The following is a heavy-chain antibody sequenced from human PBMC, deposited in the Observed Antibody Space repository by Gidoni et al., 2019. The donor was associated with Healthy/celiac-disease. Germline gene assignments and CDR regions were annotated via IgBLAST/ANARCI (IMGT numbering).Heavy chain of an antibody. CDR1: GFTFSSYG. CDR3: ARDSAYDTLTGYYKENAEYFQH. J-gene: IGHJ1*01. CDR2: IWYDGSNK. D-gene: IGHD3-9*01. Sequence: QVQLVESGGGVVQPGRSLRLSCAASGFTFSSYGMHGVRQAPGKGLEWVAVIWYDGSNKYYADSVKGRFTISRDNSKNTLYLQMNSLRAEDTAVYYCARDSAYDTLTGYYKENAEYFQHWGQGTLVTVSS. V-gene: IGHV3-33*01.